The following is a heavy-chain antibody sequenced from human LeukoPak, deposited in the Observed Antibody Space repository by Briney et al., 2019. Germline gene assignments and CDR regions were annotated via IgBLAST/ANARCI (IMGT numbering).Heavy chain of an antibody. J-gene: IGHJ4*02. D-gene: IGHD5-18*01. CDR2: IIPILGIA. CDR1: RGTFGSYA. V-gene: IGHV1-69*04. CDR3: AARGYSYGYKVDY. Sequence: SVKVSCKASRGTFGSYAISWVRQAPGQGREWMGRIIPILGIANYAQKFQGRVTITADKSTNTAYMELSRLRSEGTPVYYCAARGYSYGYKVDYWGQGTLVTVSS.